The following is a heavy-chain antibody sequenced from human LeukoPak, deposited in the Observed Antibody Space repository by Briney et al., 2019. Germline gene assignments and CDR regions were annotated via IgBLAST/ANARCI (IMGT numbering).Heavy chain of an antibody. Sequence: ASVKVSCKASGGTFSSYAISWVRQAPGQGLEWMGRIIPILGIANYAQKFQGRVTITADKSTSTAYMELSSRRSEDTAVYYCAGASKMATTDLDYWGQGTLVTVSS. CDR1: GGTFSSYA. V-gene: IGHV1-69*04. CDR2: IIPILGIA. D-gene: IGHD5-24*01. J-gene: IGHJ4*02. CDR3: AGASKMATTDLDY.